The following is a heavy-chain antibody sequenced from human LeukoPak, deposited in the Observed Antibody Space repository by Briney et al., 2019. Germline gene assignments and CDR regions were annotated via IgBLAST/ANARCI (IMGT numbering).Heavy chain of an antibody. CDR1: GGTFSSYA. J-gene: IGHJ5*02. CDR3: ARDPSITGTTWFDP. CDR2: IIPILGIA. D-gene: IGHD1-7*01. Sequence: ASVKVSCKASGGTFSSYAISWVRQAPGQGLEWMGRIIPILGIANYAQKFQGRVTITPDKSTSTAYMELSSLRSEDTAVYYCARDPSITGTTWFDPWGQGTLVTVSS. V-gene: IGHV1-69*04.